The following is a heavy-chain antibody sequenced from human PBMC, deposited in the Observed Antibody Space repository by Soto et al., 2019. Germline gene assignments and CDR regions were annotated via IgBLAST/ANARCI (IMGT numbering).Heavy chain of an antibody. D-gene: IGHD4-17*01. CDR3: ARSTILATVMWTAYYYYGMDV. CDR2: IIPIFGTA. V-gene: IGHV1-69*01. J-gene: IGHJ6*02. Sequence: QVQLVQSGAEVKKPGSSVKVSCKASGGTFSSYAISRVRQAPGQGLEWMGGIIPIFGTANYAQKFQGRVTITTDESTSTAYMELSSLRSEDTAVYYCARSTILATVMWTAYYYYGMDVWGQGTTVTVSS. CDR1: GGTFSSYA.